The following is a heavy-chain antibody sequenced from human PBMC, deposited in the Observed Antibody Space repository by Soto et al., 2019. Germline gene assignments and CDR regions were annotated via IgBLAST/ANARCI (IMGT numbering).Heavy chain of an antibody. V-gene: IGHV6-1*01. Sequence: SQTLSLTCAISGDSVSSNSAAWNWIRQSPSRGLEWLGRTYYRSKWYNDYAVSVKSRITINPDTSKNQFSLQLNSVTPEDTAVYYCAGRIAAAGSNWFDPWGQGTLVTVSS. CDR2: TYYRSKWYN. CDR3: AGRIAAAGSNWFDP. D-gene: IGHD6-13*01. CDR1: GDSVSSNSAA. J-gene: IGHJ5*02.